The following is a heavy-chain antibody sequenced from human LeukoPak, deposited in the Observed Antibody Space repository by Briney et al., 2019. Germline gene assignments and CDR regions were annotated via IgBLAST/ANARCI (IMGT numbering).Heavy chain of an antibody. Sequence: SETLSLTCTVSGGSISSGDYYWSWIRQPPGKGLEWIGYIYYSGSTYYNPSLKSRVTISVDTSKNQFSLKLSSVTAADTAVYYCARGLRWRYYYYGMDVWGQGTTVTVPS. J-gene: IGHJ6*02. D-gene: IGHD5-24*01. CDR3: ARGLRWRYYYYGMDV. V-gene: IGHV4-30-4*01. CDR1: GGSISSGDYY. CDR2: IYYSGST.